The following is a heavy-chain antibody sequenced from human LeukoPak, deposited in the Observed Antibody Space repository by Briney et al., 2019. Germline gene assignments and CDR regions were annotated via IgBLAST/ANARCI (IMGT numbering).Heavy chain of an antibody. CDR2: ISGSGGST. J-gene: IGHJ4*01. V-gene: IGHV3-23*01. D-gene: IGHD3-3*01. Sequence: GGSLRLSCAASGFSVRDYAMHWVRQAPGKGLEWVSAISGSGGSTYYADSVKGRFTISRDNSKNTLYLQMNSLRAEDTAVYYCAKGYDFWSGYYEAYWGQGTLVTVSS. CDR1: GFSVRDYA. CDR3: AKGYDFWSGYYEAY.